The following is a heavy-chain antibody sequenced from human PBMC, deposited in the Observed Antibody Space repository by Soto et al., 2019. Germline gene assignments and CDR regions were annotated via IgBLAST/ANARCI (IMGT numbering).Heavy chain of an antibody. Sequence: EVQLVESGGGLVQPGGSLRLSCAGSGFTFSTYWMHWVRQAPGKGLEWVSRIDHDGPTDYAYSVRGRFTISRDNAENTLYLQMNSLRPEDTAVYYCVSDSHGDYWGQGTLVTVSS. V-gene: IGHV3-74*01. CDR1: GFTFSTYW. J-gene: IGHJ4*02. CDR3: VSDSHGDY. CDR2: IDHDGPT.